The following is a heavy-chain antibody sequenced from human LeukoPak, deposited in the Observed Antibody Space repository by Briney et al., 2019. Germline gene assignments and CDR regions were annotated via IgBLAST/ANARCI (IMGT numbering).Heavy chain of an antibody. CDR3: ARDLYYSDSSGPIDRYFDY. CDR1: GGTFSSYA. J-gene: IGHJ4*02. CDR2: IIPIFGTA. Sequence: SVKVSCKASGGTFSSYAISWVRQAPGQGLEWMGGIIPIFGTANYAQNLQGRVTMTTDTSTTTAYMEVRSLRSDDTAVYYCARDLYYSDSSGPIDRYFDYWGQGTLVTVSS. V-gene: IGHV1-69*05. D-gene: IGHD3-22*01.